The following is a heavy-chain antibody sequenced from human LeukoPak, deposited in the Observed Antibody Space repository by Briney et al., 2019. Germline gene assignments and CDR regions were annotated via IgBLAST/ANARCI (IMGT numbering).Heavy chain of an antibody. CDR3: AKALCSGGTCYRFDY. D-gene: IGHD2-15*01. Sequence: GGSLRLSCAASGFTFSSYAMSWVRQAPGKGLEWVSAISGSGGSTYSADSVKGRFTISRDNSKNTLYLQMNSLRAEDTAVYYCAKALCSGGTCYRFDYLGQGTLVTVSS. J-gene: IGHJ4*02. V-gene: IGHV3-23*01. CDR2: ISGSGGST. CDR1: GFTFSSYA.